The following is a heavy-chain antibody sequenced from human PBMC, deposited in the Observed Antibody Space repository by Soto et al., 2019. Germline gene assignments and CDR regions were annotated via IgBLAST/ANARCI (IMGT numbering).Heavy chain of an antibody. CDR1: GGSFSGYY. V-gene: IGHV4-34*01. D-gene: IGHD1-7*01. CDR3: ASVTGTTGDYYYYYMDV. J-gene: IGHJ6*03. CDR2: INHSGST. Sequence: SETLSLTCAVYGGSFSGYYWSWIRQPPGKGLEWIGEINHSGSTNYNPSLKSRVTISVDTSKNQFSLKLSPVTAADTAVYYCASVTGTTGDYYYYYMDVWGKGTTVTVSS.